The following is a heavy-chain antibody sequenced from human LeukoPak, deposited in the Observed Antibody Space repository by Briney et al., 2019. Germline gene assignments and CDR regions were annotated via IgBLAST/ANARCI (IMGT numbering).Heavy chain of an antibody. CDR3: AREMVVAGGGNAFDS. D-gene: IGHD6-13*01. CDR2: TYYRSRRYY. V-gene: IGHV6-1*01. CDR1: GDSVSSNIDA. Sequence: QTLSLTCVISGDSVSSNIDAWTWIRQSPSRGLEWLGRTYYRSRRYYEDAVSVKGRITINLDTSKNQLSLEMNSVIPEDAAVYYCAREMVVAGGGNAFDSWGQGTMVTVSS. J-gene: IGHJ3*02.